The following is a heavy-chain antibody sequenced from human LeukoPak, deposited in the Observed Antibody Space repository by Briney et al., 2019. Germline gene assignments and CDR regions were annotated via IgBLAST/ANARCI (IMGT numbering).Heavy chain of an antibody. Sequence: GGSLRLSCAASGFSFSNYAMSWVRQAPGKGLEWVSYISSGGSTIYYADSVKGRFTISRDNAKNSLYLQMNSLRAEDTAVYYCARSAPVYSNYYYYYGMDVWGQGTTVTVSS. CDR1: GFSFSNYA. CDR3: ARSAPVYSNYYYYYGMDV. D-gene: IGHD4-11*01. V-gene: IGHV3-48*03. J-gene: IGHJ6*02. CDR2: ISSGGSTI.